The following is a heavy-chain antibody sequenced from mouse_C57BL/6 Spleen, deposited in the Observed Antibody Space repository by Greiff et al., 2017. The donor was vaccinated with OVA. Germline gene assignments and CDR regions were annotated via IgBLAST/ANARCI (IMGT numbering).Heavy chain of an antibody. J-gene: IGHJ4*01. CDR1: GFTFSDYG. CDR2: ISSGSSTI. D-gene: IGHD1-1*01. CDR3: ASLYYYGSRTKAMDY. V-gene: IGHV5-17*01. Sequence: EVQLVESGGGLVKPGGSLKLSCAASGFTFSDYGMHWVRQAPEKGLEWVAYISSGSSTIYYADTVKGRFTISRDNAKNTLFLQMTSLRSEDTAMYYCASLYYYGSRTKAMDYWGQGTSVTVSS.